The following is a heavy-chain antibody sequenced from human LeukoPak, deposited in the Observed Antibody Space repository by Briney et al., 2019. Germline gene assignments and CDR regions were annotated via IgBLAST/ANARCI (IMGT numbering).Heavy chain of an antibody. CDR1: GGSISSYY. Sequence: PSETLSLTCTVSGGSISSYYWSWIRQPPGKGLEWIGYIYYSGSTNYNPSLKSRVTISVDTSKNQFSLKLSSVTAADTAVYYCARHDAHGDYAMSDYWGQGTLVTVSP. CDR2: IYYSGST. J-gene: IGHJ4*02. CDR3: ARHDAHGDYAMSDY. V-gene: IGHV4-59*08. D-gene: IGHD4-17*01.